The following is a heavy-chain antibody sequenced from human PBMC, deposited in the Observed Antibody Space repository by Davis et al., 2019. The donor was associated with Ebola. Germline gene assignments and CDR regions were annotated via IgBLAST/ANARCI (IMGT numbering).Heavy chain of an antibody. J-gene: IGHJ4*02. D-gene: IGHD6-6*01. V-gene: IGHV4-39*01. CDR3: ASLSIAARPGGY. Sequence: MPSETLSPTCTVSGGSTSSSSYYWGWIRQPPGKGLEWIGSIYYSGSTYYNPSLKSRVTISVDTSKNQFSLKLGSVTAADTAVYYCASLSIAARPGGYWGQGTLVTVSS. CDR2: IYYSGST. CDR1: GGSTSSSSYY.